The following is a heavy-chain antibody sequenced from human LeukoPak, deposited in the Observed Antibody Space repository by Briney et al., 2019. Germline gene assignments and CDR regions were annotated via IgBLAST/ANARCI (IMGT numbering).Heavy chain of an antibody. CDR2: INWNSGNI. CDR3: AKDLYGDKEFKYGLDV. J-gene: IGHJ6*02. CDR1: GFAFDDYA. Sequence: GGSLRLSCAASGFAFDDYAMHWVRQVPGKGLEWVSGINWNSGNIAYADSVRGRFTISRDNAKNSLYLQMNSLRAEDTALYYCAKDLYGDKEFKYGLDVWGQGTTVTVSS. D-gene: IGHD4-17*01. V-gene: IGHV3-9*01.